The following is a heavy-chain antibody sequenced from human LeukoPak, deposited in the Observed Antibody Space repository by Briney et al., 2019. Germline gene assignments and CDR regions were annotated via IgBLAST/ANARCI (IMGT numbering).Heavy chain of an antibody. Sequence: PSETLSLTCTVSDGSISNYYWNWIRQPPGKGPEWIGYIYYTESTNYNPSLKSRVTISLDTSKNQFSLKLSSVTAADTAVYYCARGYSSGWGYYVMDVWGQGTTVTVSS. D-gene: IGHD6-19*01. CDR2: IYYTEST. J-gene: IGHJ6*02. V-gene: IGHV4-59*01. CDR1: DGSISNYY. CDR3: ARGYSSGWGYYVMDV.